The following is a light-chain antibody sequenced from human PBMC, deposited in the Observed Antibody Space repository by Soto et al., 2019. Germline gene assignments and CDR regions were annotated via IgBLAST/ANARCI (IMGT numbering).Light chain of an antibody. CDR3: WSYAGSFTYV. J-gene: IGLJ1*01. Sequence: QSVLNSPASVSGAPGQAITIPCTGNNKVVGSYTLVSWYQQHPGKVPKLKIYEVSKRPSGVSVRFSGSRSGNTTSLTISGLQAEDGADYFCWSYAGSFTYVFGTGTKVTVL. CDR2: EVS. CDR1: NKVVGSYTL. V-gene: IGLV2-23*02.